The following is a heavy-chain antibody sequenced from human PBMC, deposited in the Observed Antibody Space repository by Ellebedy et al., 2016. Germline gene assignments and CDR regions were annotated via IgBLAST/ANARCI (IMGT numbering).Heavy chain of an antibody. J-gene: IGHJ4*02. V-gene: IGHV3-13*01. CDR2: IGIAGDT. CDR1: GLTFSIYD. CDR3: ARDRSSGWYYFDY. D-gene: IGHD6-19*01. Sequence: GESLKISCAASGLTFSIYDMHWVRQATGKGLEWVSSIGIAGDTHYADSVKGRLTISKDNSKNTLYLQMNSLRAEDTAVYYCARDRSSGWYYFDYWGQGTLVTVSS.